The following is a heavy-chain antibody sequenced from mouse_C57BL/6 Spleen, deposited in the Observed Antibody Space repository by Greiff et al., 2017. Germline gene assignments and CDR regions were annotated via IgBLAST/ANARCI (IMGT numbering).Heavy chain of an antibody. J-gene: IGHJ2*01. CDR2: INPNYDTT. Sequence: QLQQSGPERVKPGASVKISCKASGYSFTDYNINWVKQSNGKSLECNGVINPNYDTTSYNQKFKGKGTLTVDQASSTAYLQLNSLTSDDSAVYYCSKACYYVDYWDHGTTLTVSS. CDR1: GYSFTDYN. V-gene: IGHV1-39*01. CDR3: SKACYYVDY.